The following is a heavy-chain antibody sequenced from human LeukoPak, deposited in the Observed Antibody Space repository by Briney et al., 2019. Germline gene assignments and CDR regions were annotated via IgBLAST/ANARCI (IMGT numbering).Heavy chain of an antibody. CDR1: GFTFSNYG. CDR2: IKQDGSEK. V-gene: IGHV3-7*01. Sequence: GGSLRLSCAASGFTFSNYGMNWVRQAPGKGLEWVANIKQDGSEKYYVDSVKGRFTISRDNAKNSLYLQMNSLRAEDTAVYYCARGASDLRRATMVRGVIMIHDAFDIWGQGTMVTVSS. D-gene: IGHD3-10*01. CDR3: ARGASDLRRATMVRGVIMIHDAFDI. J-gene: IGHJ3*02.